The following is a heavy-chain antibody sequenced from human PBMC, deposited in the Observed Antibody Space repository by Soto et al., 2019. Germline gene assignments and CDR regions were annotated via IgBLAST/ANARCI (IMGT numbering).Heavy chain of an antibody. J-gene: IGHJ6*02. CDR3: AKDNGILTGLYGMDV. CDR2: ISGSGGST. Sequence: EVQLLESGGGLVQPGGSLRLSCAASGFTFSSYAMSWVRQAPGKGLEWVSAISGSGGSTYYADSVKGRFTISRDNSKNKLYLQMNSLRAEDTAVYYCAKDNGILTGLYGMDVWGQGTTVTVSS. V-gene: IGHV3-23*01. CDR1: GFTFSSYA. D-gene: IGHD3-9*01.